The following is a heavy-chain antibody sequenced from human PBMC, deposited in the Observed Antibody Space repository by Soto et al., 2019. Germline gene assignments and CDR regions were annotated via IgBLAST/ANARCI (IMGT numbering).Heavy chain of an antibody. D-gene: IGHD2-2*01. CDR2: ISFSGTT. CDR3: ARDCSSTSCSGSGMDV. Sequence: SETLSLTCTVSGGSISSYYWSWIRQSPGKRLEWIGYISFSGTTNYNPSLKSRVTISVDTSKNKVSLKLSSVTAADTATYFCARDCSSTSCSGSGMDVWGKGTTVTVS. J-gene: IGHJ6*04. CDR1: GGSISSYY. V-gene: IGHV4-59*12.